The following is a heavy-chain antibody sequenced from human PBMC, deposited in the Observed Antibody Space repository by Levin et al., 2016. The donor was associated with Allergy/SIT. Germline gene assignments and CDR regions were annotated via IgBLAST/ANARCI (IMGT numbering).Heavy chain of an antibody. D-gene: IGHD6-13*01. J-gene: IGHJ6*02. V-gene: IGHV4-34*01. CDR2: INHIGST. Sequence: GSLRLSCDVHGGPFNDYYWSWIRQFPGKGLEWIGEINHIGSTNYNPSLNSRVTISLDTFRDRFSLNLNSVAAADTAMYYCARHGQGSSSWMFGYGMDVWGQGTTVTVSS. CDR1: GGPFNDYY. CDR3: ARHGQGSSSWMFGYGMDV.